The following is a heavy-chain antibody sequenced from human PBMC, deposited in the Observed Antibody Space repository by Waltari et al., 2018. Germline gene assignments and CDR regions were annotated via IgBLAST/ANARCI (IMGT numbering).Heavy chain of an antibody. J-gene: IGHJ3*01. CDR3: ARDLFPNFWSGYGFDF. CDR2: INPKSGAT. CDR1: GYPFSDHS. V-gene: IGHV1-2*02. Sequence: QVHLVQSGAEVRKPGASVRVSCKTSGYPFSDHSIYWVRQAPGQGLEWMGWINPKSGATNPAQKYQGRVTMTTDTSTNTVYMELRRLTSDDTAVYYCARDLFPNFWSGYGFDFWGQGTKVTVSS. D-gene: IGHD3-3*01.